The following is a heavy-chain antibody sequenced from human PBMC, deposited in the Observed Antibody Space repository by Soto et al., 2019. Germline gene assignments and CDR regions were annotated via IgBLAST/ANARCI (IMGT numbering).Heavy chain of an antibody. CDR2: ISSSGSTI. CDR3: GRIPGELDFVI. CDR1: GFNLSSYD. Sequence: GVSLRLSCAASGFNLSSYDMNWVRQAPGKGLEWVSYISSSGSTIYYADSVQGRFTISRDNAKNSLYLQMNSLRAEDTAVYYGGRIPGELDFVIWDQGTMVTVSS. J-gene: IGHJ3*02. D-gene: IGHD3-16*01. V-gene: IGHV3-48*03.